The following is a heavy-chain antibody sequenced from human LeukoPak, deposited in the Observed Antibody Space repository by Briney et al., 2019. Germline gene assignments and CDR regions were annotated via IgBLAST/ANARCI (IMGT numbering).Heavy chain of an antibody. CDR2: IRYDGSNK. V-gene: IGHV3-30*02. CDR3: AKGRISVAGTLDP. J-gene: IGHJ5*02. Sequence: GGSLGLSCAASGFTFSSYGMHWVRQAPGKGLEWVAFIRYDGSNKYYADSVKGRFTISRDNSKNTLYLQMNSLRAEDTAVYYCAKGRISVAGTLDPWGQGTLVTVSS. D-gene: IGHD6-19*01. CDR1: GFTFSSYG.